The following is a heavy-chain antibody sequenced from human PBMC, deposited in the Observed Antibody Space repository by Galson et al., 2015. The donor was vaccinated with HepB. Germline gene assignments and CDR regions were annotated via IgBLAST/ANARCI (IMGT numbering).Heavy chain of an antibody. D-gene: IGHD2-2*01. V-gene: IGHV1-69*04. CDR3: ARTRGNIGYCSSTSCFRDAFDI. CDR2: IIPILGIA. CDR1: GGTFSSYA. J-gene: IGHJ3*02. Sequence: SVKVSCKASGGTFSSYAISWVRQAPGQGLEWMGRIIPILGIANYAQKFQGRVTITADKSTSTAYMELSSLRSEDTAVYYCARTRGNIGYCSSTSCFRDAFDIWGQGTMVTVSS.